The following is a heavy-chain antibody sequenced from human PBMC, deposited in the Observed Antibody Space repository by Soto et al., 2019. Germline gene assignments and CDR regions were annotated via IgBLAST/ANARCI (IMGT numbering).Heavy chain of an antibody. J-gene: IGHJ4*02. Sequence: QVQLQESGPGLVKPSQTLSLTCTVSGGSISSGNYYWSWIRQHPGNGLEWVGSIYYSGTTYYNPCLKSLVTMSLGTSNTLFSLKLSSVTAADTAVYYCARGDYGDLRVCDFWGQGTLVTVSS. D-gene: IGHD4-17*01. CDR2: IYYSGTT. V-gene: IGHV4-31*01. CDR3: ARGDYGDLRVCDF. CDR1: GGSISSGNYY.